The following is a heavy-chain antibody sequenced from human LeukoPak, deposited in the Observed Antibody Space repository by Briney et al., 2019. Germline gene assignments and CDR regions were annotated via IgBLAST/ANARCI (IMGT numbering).Heavy chain of an antibody. D-gene: IGHD2-2*01. CDR3: AKGLPGSTSCYSH. V-gene: IGHV3-23*01. CDR1: GGTFSSYA. CDR2: ISGSGGST. Sequence: RASVKVSCKASGGTFSSYAISWVRQAPGKGLEWVSAISGSGGSTYYADSVKGRFTISRDNSKNTLYLQMNSLRAEDTAVYYCAKGLPGSTSCYSHWGQGTLVTVSS. J-gene: IGHJ4*02.